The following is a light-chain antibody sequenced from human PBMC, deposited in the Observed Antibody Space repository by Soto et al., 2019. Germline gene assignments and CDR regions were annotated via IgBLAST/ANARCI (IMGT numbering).Light chain of an antibody. J-gene: IGKJ1*01. CDR3: QQYNSYPRT. Sequence: DIQLTQSPSFLSASEGDRVTIACRASQGISSLLAWYQQKPGKAPKLLISAAFTLQSGIPSRFSGSGSRTDFTLTISSLQPEDFATYYCQQYNSYPRTFGQGTKVEIK. CDR2: AAF. V-gene: IGKV1-9*01. CDR1: QGISSL.